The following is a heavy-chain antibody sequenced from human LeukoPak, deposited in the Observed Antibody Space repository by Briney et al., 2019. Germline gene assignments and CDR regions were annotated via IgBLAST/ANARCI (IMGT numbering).Heavy chain of an antibody. CDR2: INPSGGST. D-gene: IGHD3-10*01. J-gene: IGHJ4*02. Sequence: GASVKVSCKASGYTFSNYYMYWVRQAPGQGLEWMGLINPSGGSTNYAQKFQGRVTMTRDMSTSTVYMELSSLRSEDTAVYYCARGNYYYGSGSYLEIFDYWGQGTLVTVSS. V-gene: IGHV1-46*01. CDR1: GYTFSNYY. CDR3: ARGNYYYGSGSYLEIFDY.